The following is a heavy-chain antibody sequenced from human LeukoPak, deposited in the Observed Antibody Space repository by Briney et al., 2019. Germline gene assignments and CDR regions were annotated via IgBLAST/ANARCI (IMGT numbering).Heavy chain of an antibody. CDR1: GFTFAEYT. J-gene: IGHJ4*02. D-gene: IGHD6-19*01. CDR2: ISWNGARI. CDR3: VKDLVAASENVRGWYPMDY. Sequence: PGGSLRLSCAASGFTFAEYTMHWVSQAPGKGLEWVSLISWNGARIHYGDSVKGRFTISRDNSKNSLYLQMNSLRTEDTALYYCVKDLVAASENVRGWYPMDYWGQGTLVTVSS. V-gene: IGHV3-43*01.